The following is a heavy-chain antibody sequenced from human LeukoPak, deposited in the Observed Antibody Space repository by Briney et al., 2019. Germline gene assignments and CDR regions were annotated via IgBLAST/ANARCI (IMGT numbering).Heavy chain of an antibody. CDR3: ARGNSVGDYAWWFDP. D-gene: IGHD1-26*01. CDR1: GYTFTSYY. Sequence: ASVKVSCKASGYTFTSYYMHWVRQAPGQGLEWMGIINPSGGSTTYAQKFQGRVTMTRDMSTSTDYMELSSLRSEDTAVYYCARGNSVGDYAWWFDPGAREPWSPSPQ. CDR2: INPSGGST. V-gene: IGHV1-46*01. J-gene: IGHJ5*02.